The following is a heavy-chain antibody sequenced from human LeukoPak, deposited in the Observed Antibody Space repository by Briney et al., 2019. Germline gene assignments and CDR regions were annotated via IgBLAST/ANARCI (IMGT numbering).Heavy chain of an antibody. CDR2: IYYSGST. V-gene: IGHV4-39*01. D-gene: IGHD2-21*01. CDR1: GGSTCLSSYY. CDR3: ARRIPTFFFDY. Sequence: SETPSLTCTVSGGSTCLSSYYWGWVRHPPRNGLDWIGSIYYSGSTYYNPSLKSRVTISVDTSKNHFSLKLTSVTAADTAVYYCARRIPTFFFDYWGQGTLVTVSS. J-gene: IGHJ4*02.